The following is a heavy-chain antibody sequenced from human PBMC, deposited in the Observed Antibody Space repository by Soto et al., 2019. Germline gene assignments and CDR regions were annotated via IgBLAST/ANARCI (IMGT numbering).Heavy chain of an antibody. Sequence: SQTLSLTCSISGYSVSSNSAAWNWIRQSPSRGLEWLGRTYYRSKWYNDYAVSVKSRITINPDTSKNQFSLQLNSVTPGDTAVYYCARVEARSGWFDYWGQGTLVTVSS. CDR3: ARVEARSGWFDY. CDR2: TYYRSKWYN. V-gene: IGHV6-1*01. D-gene: IGHD2-15*01. J-gene: IGHJ4*02. CDR1: GYSVSSNSAA.